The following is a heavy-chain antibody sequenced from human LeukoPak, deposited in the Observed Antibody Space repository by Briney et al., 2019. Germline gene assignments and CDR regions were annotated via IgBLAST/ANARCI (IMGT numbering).Heavy chain of an antibody. CDR3: ARVGLSRYYYYYYMDV. CDR1: GYTFTSYG. CDR2: ISAYNGNT. J-gene: IGHJ6*03. V-gene: IGHV1-18*01. Sequence: ASVKVSCKASGYTFTSYGISWVRQAPGQGLEWMGWISAYNGNTNYAQKLQGRVTMTTDTSTSTAYMELRSLRSDDTAVYYCARVGLSRYYYYYYMDVWGKGTTVTVSS.